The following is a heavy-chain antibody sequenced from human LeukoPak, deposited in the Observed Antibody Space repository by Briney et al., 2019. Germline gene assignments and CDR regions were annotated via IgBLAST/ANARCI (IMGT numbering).Heavy chain of an antibody. CDR1: GFAFSSYW. Sequence: PGGSLRLSCAASGFAFSSYWMSWVRQAPGKGLEWVSVIYSGGSTYYADSVKGRFTISRDNSKNTLYLQMNRLKAEDTAVYYCARDSSSWYHYFDYWGQRTLVTVSS. J-gene: IGHJ4*02. CDR3: ARDSSSWYHYFDY. CDR2: IYSGGST. V-gene: IGHV3-53*01. D-gene: IGHD6-13*01.